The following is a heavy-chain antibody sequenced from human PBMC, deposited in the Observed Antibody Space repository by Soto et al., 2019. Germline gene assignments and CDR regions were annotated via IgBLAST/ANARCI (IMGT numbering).Heavy chain of an antibody. J-gene: IGHJ3*02. CDR3: AREEAGAFDI. D-gene: IGHD3-10*01. CDR2: TYYSGST. V-gene: IGHV4-31*03. Sequence: QVQLQESGPGLVKPSQTLSLTCTVSGVSMSSGGYYWTWIRQHPGKGLEWIGYTYYSGSTYYDPSLKSRLTISVDTSKNQFSLRLSSVTAAETAVYYCAREEAGAFDIWGQGTMVTVSS. CDR1: GVSMSSGGYY.